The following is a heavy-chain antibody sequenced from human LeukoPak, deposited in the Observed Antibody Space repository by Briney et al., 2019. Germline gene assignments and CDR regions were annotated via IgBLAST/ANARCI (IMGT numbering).Heavy chain of an antibody. D-gene: IGHD3-3*01. CDR1: GYTFTSYG. J-gene: IGHJ6*02. Sequence: ASVKVSCKASGYTFTSYGMSWVRQAPGQGLEWMGWISAYNGNTNYAQKLQGRVTMTTDTSTSTAYMELRSLRSEDTAVYYCARGDTIFGVVITLSYGMDVWGQGTTVTVSS. CDR3: ARGDTIFGVVITLSYGMDV. CDR2: ISAYNGNT. V-gene: IGHV1-18*01.